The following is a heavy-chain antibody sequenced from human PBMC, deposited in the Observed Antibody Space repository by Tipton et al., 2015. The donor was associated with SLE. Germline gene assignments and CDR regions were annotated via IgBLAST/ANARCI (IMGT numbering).Heavy chain of an antibody. CDR2: IYYSSYT. D-gene: IGHD4-11*01. J-gene: IGHJ6*03. V-gene: IGHV4-59*01. CDR3: ARAEMTTEGSVFYYYVDV. Sequence: TLSLTCSVSGVSITNSYWSWIRQPPGKGLEWIGYIYYSSYTNYNPSLKSRVTTSFDRSKNQFSLNLNSVTAADTAIYYCARAEMTTEGSVFYYYVDVWGKGTTVTVSS. CDR1: GVSITNSY.